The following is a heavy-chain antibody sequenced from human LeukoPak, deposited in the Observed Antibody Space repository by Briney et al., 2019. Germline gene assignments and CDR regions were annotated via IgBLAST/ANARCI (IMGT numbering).Heavy chain of an antibody. CDR1: GFTRGSYA. CDR2: ISYDGSNE. D-gene: IGHD1-26*01. Sequence: GRSRGLSCAGSGFTRGSYAMHWVRQAPGKGLEWGAIISYDGSNEHYADSVKGRFTISRDNSKNTLYLQMNSLRAEDTAIYYCTRGRGSYSLDYWGRGTLVTVSS. J-gene: IGHJ4*02. V-gene: IGHV3-30*01. CDR3: TRGRGSYSLDY.